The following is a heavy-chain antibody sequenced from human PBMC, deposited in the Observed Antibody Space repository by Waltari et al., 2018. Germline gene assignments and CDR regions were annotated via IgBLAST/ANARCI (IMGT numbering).Heavy chain of an antibody. V-gene: IGHV2-5*01. Sequence: QITLKESGPTLVKPTQTLTLTCTFSGFSLSTSGVGVGWIRQPPGKALEWLALIYWNDDKRYSPSLKSRLTITKDTSKNQVVLTMTNMDPVDTATYYCAHLKSYYDILTGYHTPFDYWGQGTLVTVSS. CDR3: AHLKSYYDILTGYHTPFDY. D-gene: IGHD3-9*01. CDR2: IYWNDDK. J-gene: IGHJ4*02. CDR1: GFSLSTSGVG.